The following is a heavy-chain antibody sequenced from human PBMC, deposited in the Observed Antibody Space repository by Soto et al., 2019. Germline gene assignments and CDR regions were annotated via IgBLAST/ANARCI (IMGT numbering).Heavy chain of an antibody. D-gene: IGHD2-21*02. CDR3: ARDHHGDYSSDY. CDR2: INAGNGNT. V-gene: IGHV1-3*01. J-gene: IGHJ4*02. CDR1: GYTFTSYA. Sequence: ASVKVSCKASGYTFTSYAMHWVRQAPGQRLEWMGWINAGNGNTKYSQKFQGRVTITRDTSASTAYMELRSLRSEDTAVYYCARDHHGDYSSDYWGQGTLVTVSS.